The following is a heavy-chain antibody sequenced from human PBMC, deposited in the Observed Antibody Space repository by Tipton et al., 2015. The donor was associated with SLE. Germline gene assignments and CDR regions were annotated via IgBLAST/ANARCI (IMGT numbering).Heavy chain of an antibody. CDR1: GGSINNNNYN. J-gene: IGHJ5*02. CDR3: AASRAKTLGNWFDP. V-gene: IGHV4-39*01. CDR2: ISSSGST. Sequence: GLVKPSETLSLTCSVSGGSINNNNYNWGWIRQPPGKGLEWVASISSSGSTYYNPSLNSRAVISLDTDQFSLEVRSVTAADTAVYFCAASRAKTLGNWFDPWGQGTLVTVSS. D-gene: IGHD7-27*01.